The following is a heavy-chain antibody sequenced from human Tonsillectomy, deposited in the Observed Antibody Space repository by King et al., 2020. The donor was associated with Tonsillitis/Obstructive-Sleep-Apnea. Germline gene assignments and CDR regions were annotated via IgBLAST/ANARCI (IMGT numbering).Heavy chain of an antibody. Sequence: VQLVESGGGLVQPGGSLRLSCAASGLTFSRDWMTWVRRAPGKGLEWVANINQDGSEKYYVDSVKGRFTISRDNAKDSLYLQMNSLRAEDTAVYYCARRTGIPAAVCYFDYWGQGTLVTVSS. CDR3: ARRTGIPAAVCYFDY. CDR1: GLTFSRDW. J-gene: IGHJ4*02. CDR2: INQDGSEK. V-gene: IGHV3-7*02. D-gene: IGHD2-2*01.